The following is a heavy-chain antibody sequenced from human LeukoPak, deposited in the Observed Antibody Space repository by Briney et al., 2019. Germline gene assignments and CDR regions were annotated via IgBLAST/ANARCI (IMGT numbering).Heavy chain of an antibody. J-gene: IGHJ6*03. V-gene: IGHV3-30*18. CDR2: ISYDGSNK. D-gene: IGHD3-10*01. Sequence: GGSLRLSCAASGFTFSSYGMHWVRQAPGKGLEWVAVISYDGSNKYYADSVKGRFTISRDNSKNTLYLQMNSLRAEDTAVYYCAKDSGYGSGLTYYYYMDVWGKGTTVTVSS. CDR3: AKDSGYGSGLTYYYYMDV. CDR1: GFTFSSYG.